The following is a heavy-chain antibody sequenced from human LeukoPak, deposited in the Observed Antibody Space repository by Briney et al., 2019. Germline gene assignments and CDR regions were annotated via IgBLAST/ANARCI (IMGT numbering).Heavy chain of an antibody. CDR1: GYSISNGYY. V-gene: IGHV4-38-2*02. J-gene: IGHJ4*02. CDR2: IYHRGST. Sequence: SETLSLTCTVSGYSISNGYYWGWIRQPPGKGLEWDGSIYHRGSTYYNPSLTSRVTISLDRSKKKFSLKLTSVTAADTAVYFCARGAEYYAIWRGYAGYSDYWGQGISVTVSS. CDR3: ARGAEYYAIWRGYAGYSDY. D-gene: IGHD3-3*01.